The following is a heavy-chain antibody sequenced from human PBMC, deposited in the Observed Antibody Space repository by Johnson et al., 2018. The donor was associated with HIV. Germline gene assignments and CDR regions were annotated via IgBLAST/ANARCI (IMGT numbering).Heavy chain of an antibody. J-gene: IGHJ3*02. CDR3: ARDFPSPLDAFDI. CDR2: ISWNSGSK. V-gene: IGHV3-9*01. Sequence: VQLVESGGGMVQPGRSLRLSCAATGFIFNDYALHWVRQAPGKGLEWVSGISWNSGSKDYADPVKGRFTISRDNSKNTLYLQMNSLRADDTAVYYCARDFPSPLDAFDIWGQGTMVTVSS. CDR1: GFIFNDYA.